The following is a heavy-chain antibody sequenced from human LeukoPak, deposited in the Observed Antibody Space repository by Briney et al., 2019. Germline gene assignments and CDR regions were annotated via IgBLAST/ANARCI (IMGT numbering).Heavy chain of an antibody. V-gene: IGHV4-39*01. CDR1: GGSIRSNTNFWGWDSSSY. CDR2: IHFTGTT. CDR3: ARQRDTASVGAFDT. Sequence: SETLSLTCSVSGGSIRSNTNFWGWDSSSYWGWIRQPPGKGLKWKGGIHFTGTTYYNSSLQSRLTISVDTSKNLFSLKLTSVTATDTALYYCARQRDTASVGAFDTWGQGTMVIVSP. D-gene: IGHD2-2*02. J-gene: IGHJ3*02.